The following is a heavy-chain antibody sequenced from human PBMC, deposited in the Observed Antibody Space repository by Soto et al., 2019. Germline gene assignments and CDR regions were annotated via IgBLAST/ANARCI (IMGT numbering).Heavy chain of an antibody. J-gene: IGHJ6*02. V-gene: IGHV1-69*01. Sequence: VKVACKASGGTLISYVIIWGRQAPGQGLEWMGGIIPVFGTVNYAQKFQGRVTITADESTTTAYMELRSLRSEDAAVYYRARHKRIQLWASGMDVWGQGTTVTVSS. CDR3: ARHKRIQLWASGMDV. CDR2: IIPVFGTV. CDR1: GGTLISYV. D-gene: IGHD5-18*01.